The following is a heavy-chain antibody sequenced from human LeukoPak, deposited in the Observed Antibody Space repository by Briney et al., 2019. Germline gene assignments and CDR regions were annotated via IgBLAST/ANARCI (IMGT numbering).Heavy chain of an antibody. D-gene: IGHD5-12*01. Sequence: GGSLRLSCTASGFSFGDYAMTWVRQAPGKGLEYVSAISSNGGSTYYANSVKGRFTISRDNSKNTLYLQMGSLRAEDMAVYYCARNRGGYDYFFDYWGQGTLVTVSS. CDR1: GFSFGDYA. V-gene: IGHV3-64*01. CDR3: ARNRGGYDYFFDY. J-gene: IGHJ4*02. CDR2: ISSNGGST.